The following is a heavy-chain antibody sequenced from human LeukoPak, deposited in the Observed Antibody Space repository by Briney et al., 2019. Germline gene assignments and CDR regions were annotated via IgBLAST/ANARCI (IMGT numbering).Heavy chain of an antibody. Sequence: PGESLRISCKGSGYSFTSYWIGWVRQLPGKGLKWMGRFDPSDSYTNYSPSFQGHVTISADKSISTAYLQWSSLKASDTAMYYCARYTTGDFDYWGQGTLVTVSS. J-gene: IGHJ4*02. D-gene: IGHD1-1*01. CDR2: FDPSDSYT. CDR3: ARYTTGDFDY. CDR1: GYSFTSYW. V-gene: IGHV5-10-1*01.